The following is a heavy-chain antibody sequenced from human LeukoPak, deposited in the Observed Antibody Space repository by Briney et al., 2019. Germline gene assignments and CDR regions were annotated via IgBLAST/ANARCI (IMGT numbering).Heavy chain of an antibody. CDR3: ARQYYYGSGSYYSPLDY. CDR2: ISAYNGNT. J-gene: IGHJ4*02. Sequence: ASVKVSCKASGYTFTSYGISWVRQAPGQGLEWMRWISAYNGNTNYAQTLQGRVTMPTDTSTSTAYMELRSLRSDDTAVYYCARQYYYGSGSYYSPLDYWGQGTLVTVSS. CDR1: GYTFTSYG. V-gene: IGHV1-18*01. D-gene: IGHD3-10*01.